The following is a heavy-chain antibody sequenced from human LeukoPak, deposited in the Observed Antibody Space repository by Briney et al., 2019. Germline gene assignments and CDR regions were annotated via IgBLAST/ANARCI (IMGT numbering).Heavy chain of an antibody. J-gene: IGHJ4*02. D-gene: IGHD3-10*01. CDR2: MNPSDNGV. CDR3: ARGFFSGSSGPDY. CDR1: GYSFTDHY. V-gene: IGHV1-2*02. Sequence: ASVKVSCKTSGYSFTDHYIHWVRQAPGQGLEWMGWMNPSDNGVNYAQKFQGRVTMTRDTSISTAYMELSRLRSDDTAVYYCARGFFSGSSGPDYWGQGTLVTVSS.